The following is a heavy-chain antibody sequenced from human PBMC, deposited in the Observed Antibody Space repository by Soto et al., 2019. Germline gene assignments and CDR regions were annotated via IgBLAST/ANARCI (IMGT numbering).Heavy chain of an antibody. V-gene: IGHV3-23*01. CDR3: VITESYYYGMNV. Sequence: GGSLRLSCAASGFTFSSYAMSWVRQAPGKGLEWVSAISGSGGSTYYADSVKGRFTISRDNSKNTLYLQMNSLRAEDTAVYYCVITESYYYGMNVWGQGTTVTAS. CDR1: GFTFSSYA. J-gene: IGHJ6*02. CDR2: ISGSGGST. D-gene: IGHD4-4*01.